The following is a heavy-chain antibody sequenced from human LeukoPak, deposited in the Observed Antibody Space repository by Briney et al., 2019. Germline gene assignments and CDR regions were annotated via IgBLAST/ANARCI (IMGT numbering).Heavy chain of an antibody. CDR1: GFTFNGYH. J-gene: IGHJ4*02. CDR2: IKADGSGD. D-gene: IGHD3-10*01. CDR3: ARDWGGGSGAGIDC. Sequence: GGSLRLSCAASGFTFNGYHMTWVRQAPGKGLEWVAMIKADGSGDYYVDSVKGRFIISRDDAKNSLHLQMNGLRAEDTAMYYCARDWGGGSGAGIDCWGQGTLVTVSS. V-gene: IGHV3-7*01.